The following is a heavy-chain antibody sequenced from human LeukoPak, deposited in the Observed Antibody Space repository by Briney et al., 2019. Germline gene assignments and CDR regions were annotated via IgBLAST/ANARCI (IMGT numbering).Heavy chain of an antibody. CDR3: AKDSVVVPAALDY. CDR2: ISYDGSNK. D-gene: IGHD2-2*01. J-gene: IGHJ4*02. Sequence: GRSLRLSCAASGFTFSSYGMHWVRQAPGKGLXXXPVISYDGSNKYYADSVKGRFTISRDNSKNTLYLQMNSLRAEDTAVYYCAKDSVVVPAALDYWGQGTLVTVSS. V-gene: IGHV3-30*18. CDR1: GFTFSSYG.